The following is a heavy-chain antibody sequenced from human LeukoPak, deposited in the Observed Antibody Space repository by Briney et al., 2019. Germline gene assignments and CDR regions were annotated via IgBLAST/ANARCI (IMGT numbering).Heavy chain of an antibody. CDR1: DYTFDSYG. CDR3: VTPLPHYCSGTNCPLRY. CDR2: ISADNGAT. Sequence: ASVRVSCKASDYTFDSYGITWVRQAPGQGLEWLGWISADNGATDFGQKVQGRVTLTTDTSTNTAYMELRSLRSDDTAVYYCVTPLPHYCSGTNCPLRYWGQGTLVTVSS. V-gene: IGHV1-18*01. J-gene: IGHJ4*02. D-gene: IGHD2-2*01.